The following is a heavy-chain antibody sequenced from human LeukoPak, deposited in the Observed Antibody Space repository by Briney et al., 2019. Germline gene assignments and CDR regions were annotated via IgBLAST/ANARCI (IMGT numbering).Heavy chain of an antibody. V-gene: IGHV4-34*01. Sequence: SETLSLTCAVYGGSFSGYYWSWIRQPPGKGLEWIGEINHSGITNYNPSLKSRVTISVDTSKNQFSLKLSSVTAADTAVYYCGRGRVVGATTPLGYWGQGTLVTVSS. D-gene: IGHD1-26*01. CDR2: INHSGIT. J-gene: IGHJ4*02. CDR1: GGSFSGYY. CDR3: GRGRVVGATTPLGY.